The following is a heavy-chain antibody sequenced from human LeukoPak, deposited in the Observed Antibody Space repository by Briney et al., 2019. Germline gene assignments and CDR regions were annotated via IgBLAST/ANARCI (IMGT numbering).Heavy chain of an antibody. D-gene: IGHD4-17*01. Sequence: SETLSFTCTGSGGSISRYYWSWIRQPPGKGLKWIGNIYNSGSTNYNPSLKSRITISVVTSRNPLSVNLRSVTAATTAEYYSARARSGVGDYDVGYFDYWGQGTLVTVSS. CDR2: IYNSGST. J-gene: IGHJ4*02. V-gene: IGHV4-59*12. CDR1: GGSISRYY. CDR3: ARARSGVGDYDVGYFDY.